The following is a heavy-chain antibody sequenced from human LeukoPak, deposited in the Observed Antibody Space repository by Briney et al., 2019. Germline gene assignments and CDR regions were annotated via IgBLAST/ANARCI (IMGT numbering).Heavy chain of an antibody. J-gene: IGHJ4*02. V-gene: IGHV3-20*04. D-gene: IGHD4-23*01. Sequence: GGSLRLSCAASGFTFDDYGMSWVRQAPGKGLEWVSGINWNGGSTGYADSVKGRFTISRDNAKNSLYLQMSSLRAEDTALYYCAREVATDGGTSYYFDYWGQGTLVTVSS. CDR1: GFTFDDYG. CDR2: INWNGGST. CDR3: AREVATDGGTSYYFDY.